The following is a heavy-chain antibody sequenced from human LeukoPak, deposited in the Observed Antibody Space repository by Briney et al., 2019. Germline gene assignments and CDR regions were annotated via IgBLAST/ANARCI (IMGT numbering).Heavy chain of an antibody. Sequence: GGSLRLSCAASGFMFSKHGMHWVRQAPGKGLEWVAVISYDGSNKYYADSVKGRFTISRDNSKNTLYLQMNSLRAEDTAVYYCARVSIGGYDAFDYWGQGTLVTVSS. CDR1: GFMFSKHG. V-gene: IGHV3-30*19. J-gene: IGHJ4*02. CDR3: ARVSIGGYDAFDY. CDR2: ISYDGSNK. D-gene: IGHD5-12*01.